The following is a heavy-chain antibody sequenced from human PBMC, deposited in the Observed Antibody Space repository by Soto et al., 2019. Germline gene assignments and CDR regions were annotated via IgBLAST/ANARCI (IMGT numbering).Heavy chain of an antibody. J-gene: IGHJ4*02. V-gene: IGHV1-18*01. D-gene: IGHD3-10*01. CDR2: ISASDGST. CDR1: GYAFSFG. CDR3: ATYYFGSRSYYRFDN. Sequence: GASVKVSCKASGYAFSFGFSWVRQAPGQGLEWMGWISASDGSTNSAQKFRGRISLTTDTSTNTAYLDLLSLTSDDTAVYFCATYYFGSRSYYRFDNWGQGTLVTVS.